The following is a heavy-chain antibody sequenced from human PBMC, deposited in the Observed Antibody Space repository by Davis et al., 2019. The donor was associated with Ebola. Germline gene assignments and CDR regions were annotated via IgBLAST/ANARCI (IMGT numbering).Heavy chain of an antibody. CDR2: INPNSGGT. CDR1: GYTFTGYY. D-gene: IGHD6-19*01. Sequence: ASVKVSCKASGYTFTGYYMHWVRQAPGQGLEWMGWINPNSGGTNYAQKFQGWVTMTRDTSISTAYMELSRLRSDDTAVYYCARHAGGVRRGSVAGLGGYFDYWGQGTLVTVSS. V-gene: IGHV1-2*04. J-gene: IGHJ4*02. CDR3: ARHAGGVRRGSVAGLGGYFDY.